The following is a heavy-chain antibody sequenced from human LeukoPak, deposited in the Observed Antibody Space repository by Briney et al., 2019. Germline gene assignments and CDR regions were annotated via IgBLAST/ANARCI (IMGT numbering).Heavy chain of an antibody. CDR3: ALAVAGIDAFDI. J-gene: IGHJ3*02. Sequence: GASVKVSCKASGGTFSSYAISWVRQAPGQGLEWMGGIIPIFGTANYAQKFQGRVTITADKSTSTAYMELSSLRSEDTAVYYCALAVAGIDAFDIWGQGTMVTVSS. CDR1: GGTFSSYA. D-gene: IGHD6-19*01. CDR2: IIPIFGTA. V-gene: IGHV1-69*06.